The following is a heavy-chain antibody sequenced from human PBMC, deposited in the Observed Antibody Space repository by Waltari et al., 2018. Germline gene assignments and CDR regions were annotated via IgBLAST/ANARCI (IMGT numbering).Heavy chain of an antibody. V-gene: IGHV3-48*04. CDR1: GFTFSSYS. Sequence: GFTFSSYSMNWVRQAPGKGLEWVSYINNSSSSIYYADSVKGRFTISRDNAKNSVYLQMNSLRAEDTAVYYCAGSLGYWGQGTLVTVSS. CDR3: AGSLGY. CDR2: INNSSSSI. D-gene: IGHD3-16*02. J-gene: IGHJ1*01.